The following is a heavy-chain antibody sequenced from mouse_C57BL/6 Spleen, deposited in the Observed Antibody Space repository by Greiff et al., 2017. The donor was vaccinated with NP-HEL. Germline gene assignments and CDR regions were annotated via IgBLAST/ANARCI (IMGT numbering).Heavy chain of an antibody. CDR1: GYAFSSSW. D-gene: IGHD1-1*01. V-gene: IGHV1-82*01. Sequence: QVQLQQSGPELVKPGASVKISCKASGYAFSSSWMNWVKQRPGKGLEWIGRIYPGDGDTNYNGKFKGKATLTADKSSSNAYMQLSSLTSEDSAVSFCASIITTVEGHWYFDVWGTGTTVTVSS. J-gene: IGHJ1*03. CDR3: ASIITTVEGHWYFDV. CDR2: IYPGDGDT.